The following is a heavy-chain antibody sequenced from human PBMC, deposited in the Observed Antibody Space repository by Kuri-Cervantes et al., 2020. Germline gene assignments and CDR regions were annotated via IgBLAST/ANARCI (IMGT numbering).Heavy chain of an antibody. J-gene: IGHJ4*02. D-gene: IGHD3-3*01. Sequence: SVKVSCKASGGTFSSYAISWVRQAPGQGLEWMAGIIPIFGTANYAQKFQGRVTITADESTSTAYMELSSLRSEDTAVYYCARERDYDFWSGYLDTQPGLFDYWGQGTLVTVSS. CDR2: IIPIFGTA. V-gene: IGHV1-69*13. CDR3: ARERDYDFWSGYLDTQPGLFDY. CDR1: GGTFSSYA.